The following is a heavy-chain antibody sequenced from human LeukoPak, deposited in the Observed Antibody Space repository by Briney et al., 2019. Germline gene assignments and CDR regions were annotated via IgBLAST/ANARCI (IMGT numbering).Heavy chain of an antibody. V-gene: IGHV3-30*03. D-gene: IGHD3-16*01. CDR2: ISYDGNNK. CDR3: ARDGPGVMITFGGVYY. J-gene: IGHJ4*02. Sequence: GGSLRLSCAASGFTFSSYGMHWVRQAPGKGLEWVAVISYDGNNKYYADSVKGRFTISRDNSKNTLYLQMNSLRTEDTAVYYCARDGPGVMITFGGVYYWGQGTLVTVSS. CDR1: GFTFSSYG.